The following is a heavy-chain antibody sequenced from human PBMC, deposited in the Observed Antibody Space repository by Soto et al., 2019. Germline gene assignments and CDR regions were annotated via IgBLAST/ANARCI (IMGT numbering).Heavy chain of an antibody. CDR3: ARHRYSGYDANYYYMDV. D-gene: IGHD5-12*01. J-gene: IGHJ6*03. CDR2: IYYSGST. V-gene: IGHV4-39*01. CDR1: GGSISSSSYY. Sequence: QLQLQESGPGLVKPSETLSLTCTVSGGSISSSSYYWGWIRQPPGKGLEWIGSIYYSGSTYYNPSLKSRVTISVDTSKNQFSLKLSSVTAADTAVYYCARHRYSGYDANYYYMDVWGKGTTVTVSS.